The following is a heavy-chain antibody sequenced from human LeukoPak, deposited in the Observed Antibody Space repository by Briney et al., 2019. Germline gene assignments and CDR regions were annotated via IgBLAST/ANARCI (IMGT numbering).Heavy chain of an antibody. D-gene: IGHD5-24*01. CDR1: GGTFSNYA. Sequence: SVKVSCKASGGTFSNYAISWVRQAPGQGLEWMGGIIPIFGTANYAQKFQGRVTITADKSTSTAYMELSSLRSEDTAVYYCARMATITNWFDPWGQGTLVTVSS. J-gene: IGHJ5*02. V-gene: IGHV1-69*06. CDR3: ARMATITNWFDP. CDR2: IIPIFGTA.